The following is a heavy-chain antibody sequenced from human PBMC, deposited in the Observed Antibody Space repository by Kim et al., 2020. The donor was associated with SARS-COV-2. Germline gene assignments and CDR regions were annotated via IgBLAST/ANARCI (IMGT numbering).Heavy chain of an antibody. CDR3: ARVYSSGYTTVDY. V-gene: IGHV7-4-1*02. D-gene: IGHD3-22*01. Sequence: YAQGFTGRFVFSLDTSVSTAYLQISSLKAEDTAVYYCARVYSSGYTTVDYWGQGTLVTVSS. J-gene: IGHJ4*02.